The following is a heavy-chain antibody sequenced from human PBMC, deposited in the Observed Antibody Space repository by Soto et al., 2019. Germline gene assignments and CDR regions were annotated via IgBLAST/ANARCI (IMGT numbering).Heavy chain of an antibody. V-gene: IGHV4-59*08. J-gene: IGHJ4*02. D-gene: IGHD3-22*01. CDR1: GGSINNYY. CDR2: IFYSGST. CDR3: ARQTGYFYGSRGHSVDY. Sequence: PSETLSLTCTVSGGSINNYYWTWIRQPPGKGLEWIGYIFYSGSTNYNPSLKSRLTILVDTSKNQFSLKLSSVTAADTAVYYCARQTGYFYGSRGHSVDYWGLGTLVTVSS.